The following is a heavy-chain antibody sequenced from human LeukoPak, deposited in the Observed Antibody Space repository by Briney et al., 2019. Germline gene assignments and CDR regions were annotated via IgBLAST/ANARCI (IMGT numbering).Heavy chain of an antibody. J-gene: IGHJ3*02. CDR1: GFTFSSYG. V-gene: IGHV3-30*03. CDR2: ISYDGSNK. Sequence: GGSLTLSCAASGFTFSSYGMHWVRQAPGKGLEWVAVISYDGSNKYYADSVKGRFTISRDNSKNTLYLQMNSLRAEDTAVYYCVSGSYYAFDIWGQGTMVNVSS. D-gene: IGHD1-26*01. CDR3: VSGSYYAFDI.